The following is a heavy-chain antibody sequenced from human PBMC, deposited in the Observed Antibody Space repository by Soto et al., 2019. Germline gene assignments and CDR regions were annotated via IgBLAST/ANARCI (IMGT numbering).Heavy chain of an antibody. CDR3: ARTSRYSSTWLAVTSPVGEYFQY. V-gene: IGHV1-46*03. Sequence: QVQLVQSGAEVKKPGASVKVSCRASGYTFTSYQMHWVRQAPGQGLAWRGIINPSGGTTSYAQSIQCRVTMTRDTSTSAVHMELSSLGCEDTAVYFCARTSRYSSTWLAVTSPVGEYFQYWGQGTLVTVSS. CDR1: GYTFTSYQ. J-gene: IGHJ1*01. CDR2: INPSGGTT. D-gene: IGHD6-13*01.